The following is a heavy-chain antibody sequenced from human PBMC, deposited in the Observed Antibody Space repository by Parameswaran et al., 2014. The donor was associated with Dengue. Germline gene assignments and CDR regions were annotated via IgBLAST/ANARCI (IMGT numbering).Heavy chain of an antibody. CDR2: INHSGST. D-gene: IGHD2-15*01. CDR3: ARGGRWDIVVVVAATRDYYYGMDV. V-gene: IGHV4-34*01. J-gene: IGHJ6*02. Sequence: WIRQPPGKGLEWIGEINHSGSTNYNPSLKSRVTISVDTSKNQFSLKLSSVTAADTAVYYCARGGRWDIVVVVAATRDYYYGMDVWGQGTTVTVSS.